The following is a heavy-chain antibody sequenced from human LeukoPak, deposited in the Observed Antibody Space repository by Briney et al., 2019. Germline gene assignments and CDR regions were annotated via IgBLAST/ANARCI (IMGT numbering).Heavy chain of an antibody. CDR2: ISGSGGST. CDR3: AKDRDSSGYYSPLTY. V-gene: IGHV3-23*01. Sequence: PGGSLRLSCAASGFTFSSYAMSGVREAPGKGLEWVSAISGSGGSTYYADSVKGRFTISRDNSKNTLYLQMNSLRAEDTAVYYCAKDRDSSGYYSPLTYWGQGTLVTVSS. J-gene: IGHJ4*02. CDR1: GFTFSSYA. D-gene: IGHD3-22*01.